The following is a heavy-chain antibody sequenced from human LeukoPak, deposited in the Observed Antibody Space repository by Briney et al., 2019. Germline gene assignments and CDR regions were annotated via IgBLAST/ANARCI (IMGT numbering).Heavy chain of an antibody. D-gene: IGHD3-10*01. Sequence: GASVKVSCKASGYTFTSYGISWVGQAPGQGLGWLGGISAYNGNTNYAQKLQGRVTMTTDTSTSTAYMELRSLRSDDTAVYYCARDRSYYGSGSLHYWGQGTLVTVSS. V-gene: IGHV1-18*04. CDR2: ISAYNGNT. J-gene: IGHJ4*02. CDR1: GYTFTSYG. CDR3: ARDRSYYGSGSLHY.